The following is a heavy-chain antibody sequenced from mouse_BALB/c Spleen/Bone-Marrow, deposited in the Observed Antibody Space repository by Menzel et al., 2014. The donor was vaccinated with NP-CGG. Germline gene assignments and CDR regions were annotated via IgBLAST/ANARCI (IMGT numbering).Heavy chain of an antibody. Sequence: VQLKESGPELVKPGASVMISCKASGYSFTGYFMNWVMQSHGKSLEWIGRINPYNGDTFYNQKFKGKATLTVDKSSSTAHMELRSLASEDSAVYYCARGGLLRAMDYWGQGTSVTVSS. CDR2: INPYNGDT. J-gene: IGHJ4*01. CDR3: ARGGLLRAMDY. CDR1: GYSFTGYF. D-gene: IGHD2-3*01. V-gene: IGHV1-20*02.